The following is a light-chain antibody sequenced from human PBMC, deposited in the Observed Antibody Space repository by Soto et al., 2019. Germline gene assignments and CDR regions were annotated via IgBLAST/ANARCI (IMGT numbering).Light chain of an antibody. CDR1: SSNIGSNT. CDR3: QSVDSSGTYYV. J-gene: IGLJ1*01. Sequence: QSVLTQPPSASGTPGQSVTVSCSGSSSNIGSNTVTWYQQLPGTPPILLLYSNNLRSSGVPDRFSGSRSGTSASLTISGVQAEDEADYYCQSVDSSGTYYVFGTGTKVTVL. V-gene: IGLV1-44*01. CDR2: SNN.